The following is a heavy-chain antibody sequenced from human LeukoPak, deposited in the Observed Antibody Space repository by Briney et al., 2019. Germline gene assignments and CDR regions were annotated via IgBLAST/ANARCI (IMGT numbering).Heavy chain of an antibody. CDR2: INWNGGST. CDR1: GFTFDDYG. CDR3: ARAPRNYDILTGYYNQYYYMDV. Sequence: GGSLRLSCAASGFTFDDYGMSWVRQAPGKGLEWVSGINWNGGSTGYADSVKGRFTISRDNAKNSLYLQMNSLRAEDTALYYCARAPRNYDILTGYYNQYYYMDVWGKGTTVTVSS. D-gene: IGHD3-9*01. V-gene: IGHV3-20*04. J-gene: IGHJ6*03.